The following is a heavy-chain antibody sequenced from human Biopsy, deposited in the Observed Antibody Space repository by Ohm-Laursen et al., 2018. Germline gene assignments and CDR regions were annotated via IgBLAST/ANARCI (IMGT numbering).Heavy chain of an antibody. J-gene: IGHJ4*02. D-gene: IGHD5-12*01. CDR3: ARLGSGDYFPTFFDF. CDR1: GVSINGGRYY. V-gene: IGHV4-31*03. Sequence: TLSLTCTVSGVSINGGRYYWNWIRHHPGKGLEWIGNIFYSANTYYNPSLKSRVTISVDTSKNLFSLKLSSVTAADTAVYYCARLGSGDYFPTFFDFWGQGALVTVSS. CDR2: IFYSANT.